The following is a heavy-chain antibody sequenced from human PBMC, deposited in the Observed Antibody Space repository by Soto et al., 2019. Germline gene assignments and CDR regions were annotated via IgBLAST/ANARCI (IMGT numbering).Heavy chain of an antibody. CDR1: GFAVSANY. Sequence: EAHLVGSGGGLVQPGGSLRLSCAASGFAVSANYLSWVRQAPGKGLEWVSLIYSGGDTDYADSVRGRFTISRDNSKNTLYLQMNSLMAEDTAVFYCATRMTTAPYWGQGALVNVSS. V-gene: IGHV3-66*01. D-gene: IGHD4-17*01. J-gene: IGHJ4*02. CDR2: IYSGGDT. CDR3: ATRMTTAPY.